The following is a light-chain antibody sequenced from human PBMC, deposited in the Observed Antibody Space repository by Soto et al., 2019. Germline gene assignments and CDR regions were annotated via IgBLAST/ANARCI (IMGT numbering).Light chain of an antibody. Sequence: DIPMTQSPSPLSASVGDRVTITCRASQNINTYLNWYQQKPGKAPNLLIYAASNLQSGVPSRFSGSGSGTDFTLTISSLQPEDFATYYCQQSYTTPLFTFGPGTKVDIK. J-gene: IGKJ3*01. CDR2: AAS. CDR1: QNINTY. CDR3: QQSYTTPLFT. V-gene: IGKV1-39*01.